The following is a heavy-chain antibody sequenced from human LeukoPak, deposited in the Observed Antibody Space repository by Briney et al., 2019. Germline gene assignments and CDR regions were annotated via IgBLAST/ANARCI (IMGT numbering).Heavy chain of an antibody. D-gene: IGHD3-22*01. CDR2: ISYDGSNK. Sequence: PGGSLRLSCAASGFTFSSYAMHWVRQAPGKGLEWVAIISYDGSNKYYADSVKGRFTISRDNSKNTLYLQMNSLRAEDTAVYYCAGTHSSGYYFLDYWGQGTLVTVSP. J-gene: IGHJ4*02. V-gene: IGHV3-30-3*01. CDR1: GFTFSSYA. CDR3: AGTHSSGYYFLDY.